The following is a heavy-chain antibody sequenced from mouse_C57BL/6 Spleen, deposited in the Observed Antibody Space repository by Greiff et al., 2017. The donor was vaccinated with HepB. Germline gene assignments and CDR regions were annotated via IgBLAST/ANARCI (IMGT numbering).Heavy chain of an antibody. V-gene: IGHV5-4*01. Sequence: EVQGVESGGGLVKPGGSLKLSCAASGFTFSSYAMSWVRQTPEKRLEWVATISDGGSYTYYPDNVKGRFTISRDNAKNNLYLQMSHLKSEDTAMYYCARPITTVVAYYFDYWGQGTTLTVSS. CDR3: ARPITTVVAYYFDY. CDR1: GFTFSSYA. CDR2: ISDGGSYT. J-gene: IGHJ2*01. D-gene: IGHD1-1*01.